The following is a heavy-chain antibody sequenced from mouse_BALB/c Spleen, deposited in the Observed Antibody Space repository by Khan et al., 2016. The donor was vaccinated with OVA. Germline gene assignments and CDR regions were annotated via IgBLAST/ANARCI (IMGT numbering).Heavy chain of an antibody. CDR1: GFTFSSFG. Sequence: EVELVESGGGLVQPGGSRKLSCAASGFTFSSFGMHWVRQAPEKGLEWVAYISSDSYTIYYADTVKGRFTISRDNPRKTLFLQMTSLGTEDTAMDYYARGNWAWFAYWGQGTLVTVSA. J-gene: IGHJ3*01. D-gene: IGHD4-1*01. V-gene: IGHV5-17*02. CDR3: ARGNWAWFAY. CDR2: ISSDSYTI.